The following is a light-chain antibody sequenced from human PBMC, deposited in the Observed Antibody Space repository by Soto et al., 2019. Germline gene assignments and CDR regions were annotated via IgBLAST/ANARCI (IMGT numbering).Light chain of an antibody. V-gene: IGKV1-5*03. CDR1: QSISSW. J-gene: IGKJ5*01. CDR2: KAS. Sequence: DIQMTQSPSTLSASVGDRVTITCRASQSISSWLAWYQQKPGKAPKLLIYKASSLESGVPSRFSGSGFGTEFTLTINSLQADDFATYYCQQHNSFSITFGQGTRLETK. CDR3: QQHNSFSIT.